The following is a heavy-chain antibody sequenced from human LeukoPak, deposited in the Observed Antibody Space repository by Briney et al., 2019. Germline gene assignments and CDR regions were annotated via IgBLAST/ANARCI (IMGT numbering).Heavy chain of an antibody. J-gene: IGHJ6*02. Sequence: ASVKVSCKASGGTFSSYAISWVRQAPGQGLEWMGGIIPIFGTANYAQKFQGRVTITADESTSTAYMELSSLRSEDTAVYYCARIVVVPAAIHYYYYYYGMDVWGQGTTVTVSS. D-gene: IGHD2-2*01. CDR2: IIPIFGTA. CDR3: ARIVVVPAAIHYYYYYYGMDV. CDR1: GGTFSSYA. V-gene: IGHV1-69*13.